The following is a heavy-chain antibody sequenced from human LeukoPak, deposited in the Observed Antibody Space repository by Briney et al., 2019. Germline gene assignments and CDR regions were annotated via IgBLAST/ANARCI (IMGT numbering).Heavy chain of an antibody. Sequence: PGGSLRLSCVGSRFSFNTFWMNWVRQAPGKGLEWVANIKADGSETYYVDSVKGRFTISRDNARNSLFLQMNNLRAEDTANYFCRRGHYDGYARDQGTLVTVSS. V-gene: IGHV3-7*03. CDR2: IKADGSET. CDR1: RFSFNTFW. D-gene: IGHD4-23*01. CDR3: RRGHYDGYA. J-gene: IGHJ4*02.